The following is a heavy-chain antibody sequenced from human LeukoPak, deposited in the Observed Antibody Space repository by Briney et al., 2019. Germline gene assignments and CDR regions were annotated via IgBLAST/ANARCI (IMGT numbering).Heavy chain of an antibody. CDR1: EFKFDDYA. CDR3: VRSVVVVAATPTHFDL. V-gene: IGHV3-9*01. Sequence: GRSLRLSCAAAEFKFDDYAMHWVRQGPGKGLEWVAGISWSSGHMEYAESVKGRFTISRDNARNALYPQMDGLRRDDTALYYCVRSVVVVAATPTHFDLWGRGTQVIVSS. J-gene: IGHJ2*01. CDR2: ISWSSGHM. D-gene: IGHD2-15*01.